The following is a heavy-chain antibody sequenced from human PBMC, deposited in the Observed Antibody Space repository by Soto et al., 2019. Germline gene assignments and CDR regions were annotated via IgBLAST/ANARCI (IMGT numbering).Heavy chain of an antibody. CDR3: ARPPLSGFGKYAMDV. J-gene: IGHJ6*02. D-gene: IGHD3-10*01. CDR2: IYYSGST. CDR1: GGSVSSGSYY. V-gene: IGHV4-61*01. Sequence: PSETLSLTCTVSGGSVSSGSYYWSWIRQPPGKGLEWIGYIYYSGSTNYSPSFQGHVTISVDKSISTAYLQWSSLKASDTAMYYCARPPLSGFGKYAMDVWGQGTTVTAP.